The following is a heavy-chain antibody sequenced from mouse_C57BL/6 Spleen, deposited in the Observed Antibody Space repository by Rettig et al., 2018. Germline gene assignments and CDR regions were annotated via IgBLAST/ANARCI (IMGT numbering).Heavy chain of an antibody. Sequence: QRPGRGLEWIGRIDPNSGGTKYNEKFKSKATLTVDKPSSTAYMQLSSLTSEDSAVYYCARSRGSSPRWAVDYWGQGTSVTVSS. CDR3: ARSRGSSPRWAVDY. D-gene: IGHD1-1*01. CDR2: IDPNSGGT. J-gene: IGHJ4*01. V-gene: IGHV1-72*01.